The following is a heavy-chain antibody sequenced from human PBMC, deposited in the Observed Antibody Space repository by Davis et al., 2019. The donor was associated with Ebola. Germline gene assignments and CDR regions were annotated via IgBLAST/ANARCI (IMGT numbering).Heavy chain of an antibody. Sequence: GESLKISCAASGFTFSSYEMNWVRQAPGKGLEWVSYISSSGSTIYYADSVKGRFTISRDNAKNSLYLQMNSLRAADTAVYYCARERSVYSSGWYGMIWGQGTMVTVSS. D-gene: IGHD6-19*01. CDR1: GFTFSSYE. CDR2: ISSSGSTI. V-gene: IGHV3-48*03. J-gene: IGHJ3*02. CDR3: ARERSVYSSGWYGMI.